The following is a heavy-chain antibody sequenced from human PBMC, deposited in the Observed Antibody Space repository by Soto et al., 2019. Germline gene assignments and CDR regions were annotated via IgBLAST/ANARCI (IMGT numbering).Heavy chain of an antibody. Sequence: RASVKVSCKASGFTFSNSAVQWVRQARGQRLEWMGWIIVGSGESKYAQKFQERVTISRDMSTTTAYMELSSLRAEDTAVYYCARDLSSKGGYFDYWGQGTLVTVSS. CDR2: IIVGSGES. CDR1: GFTFSNSA. CDR3: ARDLSSKGGYFDY. D-gene: IGHD2-2*01. V-gene: IGHV1-58*01. J-gene: IGHJ4*02.